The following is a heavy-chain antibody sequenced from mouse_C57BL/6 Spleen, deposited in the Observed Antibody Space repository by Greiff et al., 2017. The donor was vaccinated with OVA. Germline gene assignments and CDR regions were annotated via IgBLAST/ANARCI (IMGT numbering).Heavy chain of an antibody. V-gene: IGHV1-76*01. CDR2: IYPGSGNT. CDR3: ARGRVFDY. J-gene: IGHJ2*01. Sequence: QVQLKESGAELVRPGASVKLSCEASGYTFTDYYINWVKQRPGQGLEWIARIYPGSGNTYYNEKFKGKATLTAEKSSSTAYMQLSSLTSEDSAVYFCARGRVFDYWGQGTTLTVSS. CDR1: GYTFTDYY.